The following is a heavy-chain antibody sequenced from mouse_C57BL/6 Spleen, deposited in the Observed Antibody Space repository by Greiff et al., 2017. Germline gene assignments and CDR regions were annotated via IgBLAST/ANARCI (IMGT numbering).Heavy chain of an antibody. CDR1: SYTFTDYE. V-gene: IGHV1-15*01. Sequence: QVQLQQSGAELVRPGASVTLSCKASSYTFTDYEMHWVKQTPVHGLEWIGAIDPETGGTAYNQKFKGKAILTADKSSSTAYMELRSLTSEDSAVYYCTRELTGFDYWGQGTTLTVSS. J-gene: IGHJ2*01. CDR2: IDPETGGT. D-gene: IGHD4-1*01. CDR3: TRELTGFDY.